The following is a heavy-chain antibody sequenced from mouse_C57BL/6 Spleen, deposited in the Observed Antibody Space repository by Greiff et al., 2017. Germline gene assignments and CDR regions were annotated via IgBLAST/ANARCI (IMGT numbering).Heavy chain of an antibody. CDR3: ARDDYGSSWYYFDY. CDR2: ISDGGSYT. CDR1: GFTFSSYA. Sequence: EVKLVDSGGGLVKPGGSLKLSCAASGFTFSSYAMSWVRQTPEKRLEWVATISDGGSYTYYPDNVKGRFTISRDNAKNSLYLQMSHLKSEDTAMYYCARDDYGSSWYYFDYWGQGTTLTVSS. D-gene: IGHD1-1*01. V-gene: IGHV5-4*01. J-gene: IGHJ2*01.